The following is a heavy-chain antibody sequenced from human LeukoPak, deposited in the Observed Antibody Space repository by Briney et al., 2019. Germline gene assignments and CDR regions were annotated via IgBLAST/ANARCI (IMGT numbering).Heavy chain of an antibody. D-gene: IGHD6-19*01. CDR2: MNPNSGNT. J-gene: IGHJ2*01. V-gene: IGHV1-8*01. CDR3: ASNQWPNWYFDL. CDR1: GYTFTSYD. Sequence: ASVKVSCKASGYTFTSYDINWVRQATGQGLEWMGWMNPNSGNTGYAQKFQGRVTMTRNTSISTAYMELSSLRSEDTAVYYCASNQWPNWYFDLWGRGALVTVSS.